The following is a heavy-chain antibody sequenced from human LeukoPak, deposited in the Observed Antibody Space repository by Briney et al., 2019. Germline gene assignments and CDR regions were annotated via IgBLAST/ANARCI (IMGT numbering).Heavy chain of an antibody. V-gene: IGHV1-18*01. CDR1: GYTFTSYG. J-gene: IGHJ2*01. Sequence: GASVKVSCKASGYTFTSYGISWVQQAPGQGLEWMGWISAYNGNTNYAQKLQGRVTMTTDTSTSTACMELRSLRSDDTAVYYCARGSRDYGSSWLLYWYFDLWGRGTLVTVSS. CDR2: ISAYNGNT. D-gene: IGHD6-13*01. CDR3: ARGSRDYGSSWLLYWYFDL.